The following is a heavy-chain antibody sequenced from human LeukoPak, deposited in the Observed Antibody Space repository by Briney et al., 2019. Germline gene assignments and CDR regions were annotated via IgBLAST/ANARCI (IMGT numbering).Heavy chain of an antibody. J-gene: IGHJ4*02. CDR2: IYTSGST. V-gene: IGHV4-61*02. Sequence: TLSLTCTVSGGSISSGSYYWSWIRQPAGKGLEWIGRIYTSGSTHYNPSLKSRVTISVDTSKNQFSLRLSSVTAADTAIYYCAGGSYYNGAFDYWGQGTLVTVSS. CDR3: AGGSYYNGAFDY. D-gene: IGHD3-10*01. CDR1: GGSISSGSYY.